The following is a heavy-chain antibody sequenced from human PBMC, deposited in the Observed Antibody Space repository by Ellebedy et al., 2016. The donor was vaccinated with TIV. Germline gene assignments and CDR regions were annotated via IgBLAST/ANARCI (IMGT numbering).Heavy chain of an antibody. Sequence: AASVKVSCKASGYTFTSYDINWVRQATGQGPEWMGWMNPDSGNTAYAQKFQGRVSMTRNTSISTAYLELSNLRSDDTAVYYCARGIRMPSDYWGQGTLVTVSS. CDR2: MNPDSGNT. CDR3: ARGIRMPSDY. V-gene: IGHV1-8*01. J-gene: IGHJ4*02. CDR1: GYTFTSYD. D-gene: IGHD2-15*01.